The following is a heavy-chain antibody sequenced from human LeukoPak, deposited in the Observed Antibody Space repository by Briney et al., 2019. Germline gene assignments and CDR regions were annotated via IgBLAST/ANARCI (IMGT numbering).Heavy chain of an antibody. Sequence: SQTLSLTCTVSGGSISSGSYYWSWIWQPAGKGLEWIGRIYTSGSTNYNPSLKSRVTISVDTSKNQFSLKLSSVTAADTAVYYCATYYDGNWWGYFDYWGQGTLVTVSS. V-gene: IGHV4-61*02. D-gene: IGHD3-22*01. CDR2: IYTSGST. CDR3: ATYYDGNWWGYFDY. J-gene: IGHJ4*02. CDR1: GGSISSGSYY.